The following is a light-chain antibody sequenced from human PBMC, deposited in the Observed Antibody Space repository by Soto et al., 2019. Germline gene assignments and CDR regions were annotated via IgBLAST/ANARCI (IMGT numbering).Light chain of an antibody. Sequence: EIVMTQSPATLSVSPGERATLSCRASQSISSNLAWYQQKPGQPPRLLIYDASTRATGIPARFSGSGSGTEFTLTISSLQSEDFVVYYCQQYNSWPPWTFGQGTKVEI. J-gene: IGKJ1*01. CDR2: DAS. V-gene: IGKV3-15*01. CDR3: QQYNSWPPWT. CDR1: QSISSN.